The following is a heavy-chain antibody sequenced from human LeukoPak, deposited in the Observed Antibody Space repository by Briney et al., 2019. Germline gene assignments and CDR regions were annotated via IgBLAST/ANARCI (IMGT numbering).Heavy chain of an antibody. CDR3: AREGVAAAAPDAFDI. J-gene: IGHJ3*02. Sequence: GGSLRLSCAASGFTFSSYSMNWVRQAPGKGLEWVSSISSSSSCIYYADSVKGRFTISRDNAKNSLYLQMNSLRAEDTAVYYCAREGVAAAAPDAFDIWGQGTMVTVSS. CDR1: GFTFSSYS. D-gene: IGHD6-13*01. CDR2: ISSSSSCI. V-gene: IGHV3-21*01.